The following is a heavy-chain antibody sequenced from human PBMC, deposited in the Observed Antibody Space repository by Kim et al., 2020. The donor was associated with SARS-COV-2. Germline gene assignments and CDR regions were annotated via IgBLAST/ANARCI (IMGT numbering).Heavy chain of an antibody. CDR3: ARDRGGPYSSSSPSFDY. J-gene: IGHJ4*02. Sequence: ASVKVSCKASGYTFTSYAMHWVRQAPGQRLEWMGWINAGNGNTKYSQKFQGRVTITRDTSASTAYMELSSLRSEDTAVYYCARDRGGPYSSSSPSFDYWGQGTLVTVSS. D-gene: IGHD6-6*01. CDR1: GYTFTSYA. V-gene: IGHV1-3*01. CDR2: INAGNGNT.